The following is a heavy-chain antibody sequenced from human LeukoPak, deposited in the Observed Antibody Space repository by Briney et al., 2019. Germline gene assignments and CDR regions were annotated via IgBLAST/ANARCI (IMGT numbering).Heavy chain of an antibody. V-gene: IGHV3-49*04. J-gene: IGHJ4*02. D-gene: IGHD3-10*01. Sequence: GGSLRLSCAASGFTFSSYSMNWVRQAPGKGLEWVGFIRSKPYGETTEYAASVKGRFTVSRDDSKNIAYLHMKSLKTDDTAVYYCSTLDYSFDSGSYTPFDYWGQGTLVTVSS. CDR1: GFTFSSYS. CDR2: IRSKPYGETT. CDR3: STLDYSFDSGSYTPFDY.